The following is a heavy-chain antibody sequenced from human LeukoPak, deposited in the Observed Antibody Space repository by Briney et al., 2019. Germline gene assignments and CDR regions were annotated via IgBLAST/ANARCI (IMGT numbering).Heavy chain of an antibody. V-gene: IGHV3-48*03. J-gene: IGHJ4*02. Sequence: PGGSLRLSCAASGFTFSSYEMNWVRQAPGKGLEWVSYISSSGSTIYYADSVKGRFTISRDNAKNSLYLQMNSLRAEDTAVYYCARDGYSGYDYNGGFDYWGQGTLVTVSS. D-gene: IGHD5-12*01. CDR2: ISSSGSTI. CDR1: GFTFSSYE. CDR3: ARDGYSGYDYNGGFDY.